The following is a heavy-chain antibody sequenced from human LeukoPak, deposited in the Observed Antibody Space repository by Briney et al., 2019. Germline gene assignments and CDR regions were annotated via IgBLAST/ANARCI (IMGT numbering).Heavy chain of an antibody. CDR2: ISSSSTYI. CDR3: ARDSYTNTWHFQDKDC. D-gene: IGHD2-15*01. J-gene: IGHJ4*02. V-gene: IGHV3-21*01. CDR1: GFTFDDYA. Sequence: GGSLRLSCAASGFTFDDYAMHWVRQAPGKGLEWVSSISSSSTYIFYADSVKGRFTISRDNAKNSLYLQMNSLRAEDTAVYFCARDSYTNTWHFQDKDCWGQGTLVTVSS.